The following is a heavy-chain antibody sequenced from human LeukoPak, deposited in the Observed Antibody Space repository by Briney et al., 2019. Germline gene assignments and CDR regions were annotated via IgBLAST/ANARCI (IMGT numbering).Heavy chain of an antibody. Sequence: SETLSLTCTVSGGSISSSSYYWGWIRQPPGKGLEWIGSIYYSGSTYYNPSLKSRVTISVDTSKNQFSLKLSSVTAADTAVYYCARHVHPTNIIITMVRGVKIPIHPGSWFDPWGQGTLVTVSS. D-gene: IGHD3-10*01. J-gene: IGHJ5*02. CDR2: IYYSGST. V-gene: IGHV4-39*01. CDR3: ARHVHPTNIIITMVRGVKIPIHPGSWFDP. CDR1: GGSISSSSYY.